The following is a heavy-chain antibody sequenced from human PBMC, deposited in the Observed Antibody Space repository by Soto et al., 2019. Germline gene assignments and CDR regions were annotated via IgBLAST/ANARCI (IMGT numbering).Heavy chain of an antibody. D-gene: IGHD4-17*01. CDR1: GGSFSAYS. Sequence: QVQLQQWGAGLLKPSETLSRTCAVYGGSFSAYSWTWIRQPPGKGLEWIGEINHSGGTNYNPSLKSRVTISVDTSKNQCSLKLNSVTAADTAVYYCARASTVTNFDIWDQGTMVTVSS. CDR3: ARASTVTNFDI. CDR2: INHSGGT. V-gene: IGHV4-34*02. J-gene: IGHJ3*02.